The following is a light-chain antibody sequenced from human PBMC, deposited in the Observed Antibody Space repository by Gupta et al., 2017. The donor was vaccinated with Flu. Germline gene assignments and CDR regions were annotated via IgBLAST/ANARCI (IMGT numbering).Light chain of an antibody. CDR3: QVRTVVPPLWT. J-gene: IGKJ1*01. Sequence: LPASPGAMSTLSSRASLSGNRYLAWFQHKPGQSPSLLILDISQRASAIPERFRGSGSGTDFTLTISSRAPEDFAVDYYQVRTVVPPLWTFGQGTKVEV. CDR2: DIS. CDR1: LSGNRY. V-gene: IGKV3-11*01.